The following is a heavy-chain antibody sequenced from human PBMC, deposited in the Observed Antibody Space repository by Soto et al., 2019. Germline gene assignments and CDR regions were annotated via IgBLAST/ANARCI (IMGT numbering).Heavy chain of an antibody. CDR3: ARDASGWYQLGLGYFDY. Sequence: QVQRVQSGAEVKKPGASVKVSCKASGYTFTSYGISWVRQAPGQGLEWMGWISAYNGNTNYAQKLQGRVTMTTDTSTSTAYMELRSLRSDDTAVYYCARDASGWYQLGLGYFDYWGQGTLVTVSS. J-gene: IGHJ4*02. CDR1: GYTFTSYG. CDR2: ISAYNGNT. D-gene: IGHD6-19*01. V-gene: IGHV1-18*01.